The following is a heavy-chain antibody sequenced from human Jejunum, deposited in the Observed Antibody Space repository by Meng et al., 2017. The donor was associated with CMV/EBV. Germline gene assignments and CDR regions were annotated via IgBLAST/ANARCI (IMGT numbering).Heavy chain of an antibody. Sequence: LTCAVSGGSSSSNNYWNWVRQPPGKGLEWIGEVYHTGRTNQNPSLKSRVTISVDKSRNQFSLKLTSVTAADTAVYYCARRASGRYGNWGQGTLVTVSS. CDR3: ARRASGRYGN. V-gene: IGHV4-4*02. CDR1: GGSSSSNNY. J-gene: IGHJ4*02. D-gene: IGHD2/OR15-2a*01. CDR2: VYHTGRT.